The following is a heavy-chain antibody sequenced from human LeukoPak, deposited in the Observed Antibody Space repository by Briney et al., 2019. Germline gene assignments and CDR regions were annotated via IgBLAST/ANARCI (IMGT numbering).Heavy chain of an antibody. V-gene: IGHV3-7*01. CDR3: ARDYYGSGKKLDY. CDR1: GFTFSSYW. D-gene: IGHD3-10*01. Sequence: PGGSLRLSCAASGFTFSSYWMSWVRQAPGKGLEWVANIKQDGSNKYYADSVKGRFTISRDNSKNTLYLQMNSLRAEDTAVYYCARDYYGSGKKLDYWGQGTLVTVSS. CDR2: IKQDGSNK. J-gene: IGHJ4*02.